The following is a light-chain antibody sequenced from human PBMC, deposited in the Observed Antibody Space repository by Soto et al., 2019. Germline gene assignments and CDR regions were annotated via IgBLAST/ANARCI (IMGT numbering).Light chain of an antibody. CDR3: QQYNSYSQT. V-gene: IGKV1-5*01. J-gene: IGKJ1*01. Sequence: DIQVTQSPSTLSASVGDRVTITCRASQSISSWLAWYQQKPGKAPKLLIYDASSLESGVPSRFSGRGSGTEFTLTISSLQPDDFATYYCQQYNSYSQTFGQGTKVDIK. CDR1: QSISSW. CDR2: DAS.